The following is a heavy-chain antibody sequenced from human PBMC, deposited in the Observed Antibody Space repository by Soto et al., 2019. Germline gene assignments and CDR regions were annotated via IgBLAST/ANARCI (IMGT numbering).Heavy chain of an antibody. Sequence: KGLEWVSAISGSGGSTYYADSVMGRFTISRDNSNNTLYLQMNSLRAEDTAVYYCVFFFQAEDGIRDTVPVSAFLLNRSSDL. CDR2: ISGSGGST. J-gene: IGHJ2*01. CDR3: VFFFQAEDGIRDTVPVSAFLLNRSSDL. D-gene: IGHD2-15*01. V-gene: IGHV3-23*01.